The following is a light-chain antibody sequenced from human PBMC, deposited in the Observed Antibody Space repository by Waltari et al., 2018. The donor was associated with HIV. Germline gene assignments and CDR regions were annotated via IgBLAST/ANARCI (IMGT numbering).Light chain of an antibody. CDR1: DIGGHS. J-gene: IGLJ1*01. CDR3: QVWDTRSDQLV. V-gene: IGLV3-21*02. Sequence: YVLTQPPSVSVAPGQTARITRGGGDIGGHSVQGYQQKPGQAPVMVVFDDSDRPSGIPERFSGSNSGTTATLTISLVEAGDEADYYCQVWDTRSDQLVFGTATKVTVL. CDR2: DDS.